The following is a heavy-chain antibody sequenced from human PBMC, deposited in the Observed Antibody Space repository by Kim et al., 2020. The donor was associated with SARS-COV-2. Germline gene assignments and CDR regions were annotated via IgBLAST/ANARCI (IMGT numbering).Heavy chain of an antibody. CDR3: AKENVSSSAFDY. D-gene: IGHD6-6*01. V-gene: IGHV3-30*18. CDR2: ISYDGSKK. J-gene: IGHJ4*02. CDR1: GFTFSSYG. Sequence: GGSLRLSCAASGFTFSSYGMHWVRQAPGKGLEWVAFISYDGSKKYYPDSVKGRFTISRDYSKNTLYLQMNSLRAEDTAVYYCAKENVSSSAFDYWGQGTLVTVSS.